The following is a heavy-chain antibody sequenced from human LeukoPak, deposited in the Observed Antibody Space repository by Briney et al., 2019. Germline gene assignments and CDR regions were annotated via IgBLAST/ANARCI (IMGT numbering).Heavy chain of an antibody. J-gene: IGHJ4*02. CDR2: INPYTGDT. CDR1: GYTFTGYY. CDR3: AKDHPGYYDSSGYYLTRGTYFDY. Sequence: ASVKVSCKASGYTFTGYYMHWVRQAPGQGLEWMGWINPYTGDTNYAQKFQGSVTLTRDTSTNTVYMEMGRLRSDDTAVYYCAKDHPGYYDSSGYYLTRGTYFDYWGQGTLVTVSS. D-gene: IGHD3-22*01. V-gene: IGHV1-2*02.